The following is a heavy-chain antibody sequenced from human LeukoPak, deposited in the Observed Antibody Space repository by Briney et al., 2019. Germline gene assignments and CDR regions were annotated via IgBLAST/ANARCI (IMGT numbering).Heavy chain of an antibody. CDR2: IYPGDSDT. CDR1: GYSFTSYW. D-gene: IGHD3-16*02. CDR3: ARTYVWGSYRTFDY. J-gene: IGHJ4*02. Sequence: KVGESLKTSCKGSGYSFTSYWIGWVRQMPGKDLEWMGIIYPGDSDTRYSPSFQGQVTISADKSISTAYLQWSSLKASDTAMYYCARTYVWGSYRTFDYWGQGTLVTVSS. V-gene: IGHV5-51*01.